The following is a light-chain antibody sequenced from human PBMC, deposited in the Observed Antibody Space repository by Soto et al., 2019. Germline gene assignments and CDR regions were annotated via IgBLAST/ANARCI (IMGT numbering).Light chain of an antibody. J-gene: IGLJ2*01. CDR2: DNN. CDR3: GTWDSSLSAVV. Sequence: QSVLTQPPSVSAAPGQKVTISCSGSSSNIGNNYVSWYQQLPGTAPKFLLYDNNKRPSGTPDRFSGSKSGTSATLGITGLQIGDEADYYCGTWDSSLSAVVFGGGTKLTVL. V-gene: IGLV1-51*01. CDR1: SSNIGNNY.